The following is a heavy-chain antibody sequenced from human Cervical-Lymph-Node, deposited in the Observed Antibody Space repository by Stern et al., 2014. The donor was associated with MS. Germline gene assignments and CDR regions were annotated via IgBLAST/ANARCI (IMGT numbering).Heavy chain of an antibody. V-gene: IGHV4-39*01. CDR3: ARRLKRYYFFDY. J-gene: IGHJ4*02. Sequence: VQLVESGPGLVKPSETLSLTCTVSGGSIRSSTYYWSWIRQPPGKGLEWIGSIYYSGRTYYNPSLKGRVPKAEAPSKNHSSLFLNSVTAADTAVYYCARRLKRYYFFDYWGQGSRVTVSS. CDR2: IYYSGRT. CDR1: GGSIRSSTYY. D-gene: IGHD5-18*01.